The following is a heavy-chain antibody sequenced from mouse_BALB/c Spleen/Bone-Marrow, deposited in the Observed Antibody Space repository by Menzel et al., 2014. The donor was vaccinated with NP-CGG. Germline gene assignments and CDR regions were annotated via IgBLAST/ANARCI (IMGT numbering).Heavy chain of an antibody. CDR3: AKSGYGSFDY. CDR2: IYPGDGDT. V-gene: IGHV1-80*01. CDR1: GYAFSSYW. D-gene: IGHD1-1*01. Sequence: VQLQQSGAELVRPGSSVKISCKASGYAFSSYWVNWVRQRPGQGLEWIGQIYPGDGDTNYSGKFKDKATLTADKSSSTAYMQLSSLTSEASAVYFCAKSGYGSFDYWGQGTTLTVSS. J-gene: IGHJ2*01.